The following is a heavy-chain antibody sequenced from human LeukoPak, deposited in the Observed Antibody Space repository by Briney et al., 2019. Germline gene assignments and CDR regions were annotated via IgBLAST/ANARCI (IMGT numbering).Heavy chain of an antibody. V-gene: IGHV3-23*01. CDR2: FSGSGGST. J-gene: IGHJ5*02. CDR1: GFTFSSYA. CDR3: AKDYRSSWAINWFDP. D-gene: IGHD6-13*01. Sequence: PGGSLRLSFAASGFTFSSYAMGWVRQAPGKGLEGVSAFSGSGGSTYYADSVKGRFTISRDNSKNTLYLQMNSLRAEDTAVYYCAKDYRSSWAINWFDPWGQGTLVTVSS.